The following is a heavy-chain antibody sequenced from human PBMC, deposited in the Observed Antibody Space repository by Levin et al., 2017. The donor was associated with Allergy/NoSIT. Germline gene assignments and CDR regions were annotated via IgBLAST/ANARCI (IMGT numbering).Heavy chain of an antibody. J-gene: IGHJ4*02. CDR2: IRSKASGGTT. D-gene: IGHD1-26*01. Sequence: SCTASAFTFGDYHMTWFRQAPGKGLEWVGFIRSKASGGTTEYAASVKGRFTISRDDSKSIAYLQMNSLKTEDTAVYYCARGSYQFEYWGQGTLVTVSS. CDR3: ARGSYQFEY. CDR1: AFTFGDYH. V-gene: IGHV3-49*03.